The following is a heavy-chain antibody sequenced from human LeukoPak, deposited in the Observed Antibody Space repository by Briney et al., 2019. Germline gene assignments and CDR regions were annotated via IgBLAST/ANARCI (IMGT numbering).Heavy chain of an antibody. D-gene: IGHD2-2*01. CDR2: IYTSGST. J-gene: IGHJ5*02. V-gene: IGHV4-61*02. CDR3: ARENIVVVPAANLWFNH. Sequence: SETLSLTCTVSGGSLSSGSYYGSWIRPPAGKGLEWVGRIYTSGSTNYNPSLKSRITISVDTSKNQFSLKLSSVTAADTAVYYCARENIVVVPAANLWFNHWCQGTLVTVSS. CDR1: GGSLSSGSYY.